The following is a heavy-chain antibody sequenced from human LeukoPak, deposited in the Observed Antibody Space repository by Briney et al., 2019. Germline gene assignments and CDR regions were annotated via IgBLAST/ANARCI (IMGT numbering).Heavy chain of an antibody. CDR3: ARGYNWNYDSYFDY. J-gene: IGHJ4*02. D-gene: IGHD1-7*01. CDR1: GGTFSSYA. CDR2: IIPIFGTA. V-gene: IGHV1-69*13. Sequence: ASVKVSCKASGGTFSSYAISWVRQAPGQGLEWMGGIIPIFGTANYAQKFQGRVTITADESTSTAYMELSSLRSEDTAVYYCARGYNWNYDSYFDYWGQGTLVTVSS.